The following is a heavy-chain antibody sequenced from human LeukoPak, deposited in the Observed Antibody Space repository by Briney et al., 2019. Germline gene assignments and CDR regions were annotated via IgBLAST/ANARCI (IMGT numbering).Heavy chain of an antibody. J-gene: IGHJ3*02. D-gene: IGHD6-19*01. V-gene: IGHV4-59*12. CDR2: IYYSGST. Sequence: SETLSLTCTVSGGSISSYYWSWIRQPPGKGLEWIGYIYYSGSTNYNPSLKSRVTISGDTSKNQFSLKLSSVTAADTAVYYCARVRPRSIAVAARNAFDIWGQGTMVTVSS. CDR3: ARVRPRSIAVAARNAFDI. CDR1: GGSISSYY.